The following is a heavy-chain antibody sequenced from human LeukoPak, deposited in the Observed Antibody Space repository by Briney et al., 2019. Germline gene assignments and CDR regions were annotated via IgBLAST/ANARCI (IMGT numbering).Heavy chain of an antibody. CDR2: IYPGDSDT. J-gene: IGHJ4*02. V-gene: IGHV5-51*01. D-gene: IGHD3-22*01. CDR1: RYSFTSYW. Sequence: GESLKISCKGSRYSFTSYWIGWVRQMPGKGLEWMGIIYPGDSDTRYSPSFQGQVTISADKSISTAYLQWSSLKASDTAMYYCASRRRYYDSSGYYYALYWGQGTLVTVSS. CDR3: ASRRRYYDSSGYYYALY.